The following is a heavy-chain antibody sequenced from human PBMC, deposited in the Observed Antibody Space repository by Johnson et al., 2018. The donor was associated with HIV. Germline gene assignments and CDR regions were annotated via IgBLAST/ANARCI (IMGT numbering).Heavy chain of an antibody. CDR2: IKNKTDGGTA. J-gene: IGHJ3*02. V-gene: IGHV3-15*05. Sequence: VQLVESGGGLVKPGGSLRLSCAASGFTFSNAWMTWVRQAPGRGLEWVGRIKNKTDGGTADYAGPVKGRFTISRDDSKNTLYLQMNSLRAEDTALYYCARELIVGATNAFDIWGQGTLVIVSS. CDR1: GFTFSNAW. D-gene: IGHD1-26*01. CDR3: ARELIVGATNAFDI.